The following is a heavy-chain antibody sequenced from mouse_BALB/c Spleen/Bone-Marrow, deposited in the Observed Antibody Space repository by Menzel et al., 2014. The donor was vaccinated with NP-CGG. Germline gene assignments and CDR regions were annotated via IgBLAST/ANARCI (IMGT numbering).Heavy chain of an antibody. CDR3: ATRDGSTYYYAMYY. CDR1: GYAFSNYW. D-gene: IGHD1-1*01. CDR2: IYPGDGDT. Sequence: QVQLKQSGAELVRPGSSVKISCKASGYAFSNYWMNWVKQRPGQGLEWIGQIYPGDGDTNYNGKFKGKATLTADKSSSTAYMQLSSLTSEDSAVYFCATRDGSTYYYAMYYWGQGTSVTVSS. V-gene: IGHV1-80*01. J-gene: IGHJ4*01.